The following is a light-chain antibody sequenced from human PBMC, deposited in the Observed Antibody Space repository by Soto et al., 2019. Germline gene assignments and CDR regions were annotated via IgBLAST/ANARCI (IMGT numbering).Light chain of an antibody. CDR1: TIDVGGYNY. V-gene: IGLV2-14*01. CDR2: GVS. Sequence: QSVLTQPASVSGSPGQSITISCTGTTIDVGGYNYVSWYQHHPGKAPKPMIYGVSDRPSGVSNRFSGSKSGNTASLTISELLAEDEADNYCRSYSSITTLGVFGGGTQLSVL. J-gene: IGLJ7*01. CDR3: RSYSSITTLGV.